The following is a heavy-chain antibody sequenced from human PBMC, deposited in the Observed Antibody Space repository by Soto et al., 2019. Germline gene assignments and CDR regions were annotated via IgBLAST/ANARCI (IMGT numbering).Heavy chain of an antibody. CDR1: GCNYPNYY. D-gene: IGHD3-10*01. CDR2: IYPCGGGN. V-gene: IGHV1-46*01. CDR3: ARDFSGPMDY. Sequence: AAGKVSSKASGCNYPNYYMDWVRQAPGQGLEWMGIIYPCGGGNRNAQKFQGRVTMTRDTSTSTVYMELSSLRSEDSAVYYCARDFSGPMDYWGRRTLVTVSS. J-gene: IGHJ4*02.